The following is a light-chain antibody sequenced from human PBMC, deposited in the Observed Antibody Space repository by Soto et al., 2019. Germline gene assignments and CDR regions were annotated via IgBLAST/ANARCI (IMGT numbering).Light chain of an antibody. CDR1: QSLSSGY. CDR3: QQYSSSLVYT. J-gene: IGKJ2*01. CDR2: GVS. V-gene: IGKV3-20*01. Sequence: EIVLTQSPGTLSLFPGVGATLSCRASQSLSSGYLAWYQQKPGQAPRLLIYGVSSRATGIPDRFSGSGSGTDFTLTISRLEPEDFAVYYCQQYSSSLVYTFGQGTKLEIK.